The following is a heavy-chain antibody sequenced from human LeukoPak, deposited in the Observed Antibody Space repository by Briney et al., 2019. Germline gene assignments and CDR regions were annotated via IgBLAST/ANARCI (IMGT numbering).Heavy chain of an antibody. CDR2: ISYDGSNK. D-gene: IGHD6-13*01. J-gene: IGHJ4*02. V-gene: IGHV3-30*18. CDR1: GFTFSSYG. CDR3: AKDLRQPPRIFDY. Sequence: GGSLRLSCAASGFTFSSYGMHWVRQAPGKGLEWVAVISYDGSNKYYADSVKGRFTISRDNSKNTLYLQMNSLRAEDTAVYYCAKDLRQPPRIFDYWGQGTLVTVSS.